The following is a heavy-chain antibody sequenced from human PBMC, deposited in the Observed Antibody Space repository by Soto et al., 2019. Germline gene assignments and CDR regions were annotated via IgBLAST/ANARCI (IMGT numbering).Heavy chain of an antibody. V-gene: IGHV5-51*01. D-gene: IGHD3-10*01. J-gene: IGHJ4*02. CDR2: IYPGDSDT. CDR1: GYSFTSYW. CDR3: ARVVLWFGELSNFDY. Sequence: GESLKISCNGSGYSFTSYWIGWVRQMPGKGLEWMGIIYPGDSDTRYSPSFQGQVTISADKSISTAYLQWSSLKASDTAMYYCARVVLWFGELSNFDYWGQGTLVTVS.